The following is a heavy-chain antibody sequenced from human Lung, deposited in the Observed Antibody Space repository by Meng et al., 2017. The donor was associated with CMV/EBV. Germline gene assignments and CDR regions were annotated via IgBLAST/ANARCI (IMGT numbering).Heavy chain of an antibody. CDR2: INHSGST. D-gene: IGHD2-2*01. V-gene: IGHV4-34*01. Sequence: SXTLSLXCAVYGGSFSGYLWSWIRQPPGKGLEWIGEINHSGSTNYNPSLKSRVTISVDTSKNQFFLKLSSVTAADTAVYYCAGGTVTSRVIVPPFAIKIVYGMDVWXKGTTVTVSS. J-gene: IGHJ6*04. CDR3: AGGTVTSRVIVPPFAIKIVYGMDV. CDR1: GGSFSGYL.